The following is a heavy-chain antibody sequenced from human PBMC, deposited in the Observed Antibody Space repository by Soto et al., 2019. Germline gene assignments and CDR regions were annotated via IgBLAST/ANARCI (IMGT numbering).Heavy chain of an antibody. V-gene: IGHV1-3*01. CDR2: INAGNGNT. D-gene: IGHD2-21*02. Sequence: APVKVSCKASGYTFTSYVMHWVRQAPGQRLERMGWINAGNGNTKYSQKFQGRVTITRDTSASTAYMELSSLRSEDTAVYYCARSIVVVTALDYWGQGTLVTVSS. CDR1: GYTFTSYV. J-gene: IGHJ4*02. CDR3: ARSIVVVTALDY.